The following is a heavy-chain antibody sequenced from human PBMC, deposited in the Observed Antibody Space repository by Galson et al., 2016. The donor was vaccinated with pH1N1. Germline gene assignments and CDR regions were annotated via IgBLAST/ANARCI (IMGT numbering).Heavy chain of an antibody. V-gene: IGHV3-30*04. CDR3: AGVGKRWLQFEALDL. J-gene: IGHJ3*01. D-gene: IGHD5-24*01. CDR2: ISYEGSDK. CDR1: GFAFNNYA. Sequence: SLRLSCAASGFAFNNYAVHWVRQAPGKGLEWVAIISYEGSDKYYADSVKGRFTISRDNSKNTLYLQMNSLRAGDTAIYYCAGVGKRWLQFEALDLWGQGTMVTVSS.